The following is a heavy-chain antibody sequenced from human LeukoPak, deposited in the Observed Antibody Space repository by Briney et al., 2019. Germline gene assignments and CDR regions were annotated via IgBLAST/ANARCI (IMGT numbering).Heavy chain of an antibody. D-gene: IGHD6-19*01. V-gene: IGHV4-34*01. CDR3: ARVRQWSYYYYYMDV. CDR2: INHSGST. J-gene: IGHJ6*03. Sequence: SETLSLTCAVYGGSFSGYYWSWIRQPPGKGLEWIGEINHSGSTNYNPSPKSRVTISVDTSKNQFSLKLSSVTAADTAVYYCARVRQWSYYYYYMDVWGKGTTVTVSS. CDR1: GGSFSGYY.